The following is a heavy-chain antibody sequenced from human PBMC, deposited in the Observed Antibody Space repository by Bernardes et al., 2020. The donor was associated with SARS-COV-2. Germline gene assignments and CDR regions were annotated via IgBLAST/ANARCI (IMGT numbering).Heavy chain of an antibody. Sequence: SVKVSCKASGVTFSTSAVHWVRQARGQRLEWVGWVAVDNGETHYALEFEDRVIINWDISTRTAYMELPSLRSGDTAFYYCTAGPNWFDFWGQGALVTVSS. D-gene: IGHD2-8*01. CDR1: GVTFSTSA. CDR2: VAVDNGET. V-gene: IGHV1-58*01. J-gene: IGHJ4*02. CDR3: TAGPNWFDF.